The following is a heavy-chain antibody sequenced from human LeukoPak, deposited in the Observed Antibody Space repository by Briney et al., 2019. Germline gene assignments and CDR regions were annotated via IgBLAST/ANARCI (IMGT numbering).Heavy chain of an antibody. Sequence: PGGSLRLSCVASGFTFNSNWMSWVRQAPGKGLEWVANIKQDGSEKHYVDSVKGRFAISRDNAKNSLSLQMNSLRAEDTAVYYCARDKYYDRYFDSWGQGTLVTVSS. CDR1: GFTFNSNW. CDR2: IKQDGSEK. J-gene: IGHJ4*02. D-gene: IGHD3-22*01. V-gene: IGHV3-7*01. CDR3: ARDKYYDRYFDS.